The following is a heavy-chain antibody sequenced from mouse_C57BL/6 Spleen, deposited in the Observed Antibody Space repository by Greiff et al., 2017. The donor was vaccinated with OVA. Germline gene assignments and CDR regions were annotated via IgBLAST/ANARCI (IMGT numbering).Heavy chain of an antibody. CDR2: INPNNGGT. V-gene: IGHV1-26*01. J-gene: IGHJ2*01. D-gene: IGHD3-2*01. Sequence: VQLQQSGPELVKPGASVKISCKASGYTFTDYYMNWVKQSHGKSLEWIGDINPNNGGTSYNQKFKGKATLTVDKSSSTAYMELRSLTSEDSTVYYCARRSRQYYFDYWGQGTTLTVSS. CDR3: ARRSRQYYFDY. CDR1: GYTFTDYY.